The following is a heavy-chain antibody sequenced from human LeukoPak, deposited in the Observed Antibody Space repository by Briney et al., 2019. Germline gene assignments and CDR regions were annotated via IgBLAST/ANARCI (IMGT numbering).Heavy chain of an antibody. D-gene: IGHD6-19*01. CDR3: ARGSGGWAQWLVQGDY. CDR1: GGSFSGYY. Sequence: PSETLSLTCAVYGGSFSGYYWSWIRQPPGKGLEWIGEINHSGSTNYNPSLKSRVTISVDTSKNQFSLKLSSVTAADTAVYYCARGSGGWAQWLVQGDYWGQGTLVTVSS. V-gene: IGHV4-34*01. CDR2: INHSGST. J-gene: IGHJ4*02.